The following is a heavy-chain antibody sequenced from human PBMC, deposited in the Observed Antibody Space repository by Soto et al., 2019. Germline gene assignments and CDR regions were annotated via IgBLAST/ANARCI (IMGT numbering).Heavy chain of an antibody. CDR2: IYYSGST. V-gene: IGHV4-39*01. CDR1: GGSISSSSYY. J-gene: IGHJ4*02. CDR3: ARPRKSGGSGWLI. Sequence: SETLSLTCTVSGGSISSSSYYWGWIRQPPGKGLEWIGSIYYSGSTYYNPSLKSRVTISVDTSKNQFSLKLSSVTAADTAVYYCARPRKSGGSGWLIWGQGTLVTVSS. D-gene: IGHD6-19*01.